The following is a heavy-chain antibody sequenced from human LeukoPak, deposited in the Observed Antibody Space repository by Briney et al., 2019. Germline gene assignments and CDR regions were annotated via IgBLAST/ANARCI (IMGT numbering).Heavy chain of an antibody. CDR2: IYNGGSA. V-gene: IGHV3-66*01. CDR1: GFNVSSKY. CDR3: AREASYSGSWWYFDH. J-gene: IGHJ4*02. Sequence: GGSLRLSCAASGFNVSSKYISWVRQAPGKGLEWVSVIYNGGSASYADSVKGRLTISRDNSKNKVYLQLNSLSVEDTAVYYCAREASYSGSWWYFDHWGQGTLVTVSS. D-gene: IGHD6-13*01.